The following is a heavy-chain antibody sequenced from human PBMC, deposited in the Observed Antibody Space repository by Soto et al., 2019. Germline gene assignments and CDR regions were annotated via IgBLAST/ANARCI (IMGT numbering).Heavy chain of an antibody. D-gene: IGHD3-16*01. CDR3: ASKTGGGEGGISDYGMDV. Sequence: QVQLVQSGAEVKKPGSSVKVSCKASGGTFSSYAISWVRQAPGQGLEWMGGIIPIFGTANYAQKFQGRVTIRADESASTAYMELSSLRSEDTAVYYCASKTGGGEGGISDYGMDVWGQGTTVTVSS. CDR1: GGTFSSYA. CDR2: IIPIFGTA. V-gene: IGHV1-69*12. J-gene: IGHJ6*02.